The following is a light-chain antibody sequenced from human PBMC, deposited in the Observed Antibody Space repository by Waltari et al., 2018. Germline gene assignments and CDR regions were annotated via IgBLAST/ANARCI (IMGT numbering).Light chain of an antibody. CDR1: ILGQTF. V-gene: IGLV3-1*01. Sequence: SFELTQSPSVSVSPGQTAIITCSGDILGQTFCSWYQQKPRKSHVLIVYEDGKRPSGIVVSFSGYRSGCSATLPISETEALDESAYFCMTWDDGSPWVFGAGAKVTVL. J-gene: IGLJ1*01. CDR2: EDG. CDR3: MTWDDGSPWV.